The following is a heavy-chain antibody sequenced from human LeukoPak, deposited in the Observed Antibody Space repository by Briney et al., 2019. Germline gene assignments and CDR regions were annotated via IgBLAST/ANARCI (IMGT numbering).Heavy chain of an antibody. D-gene: IGHD6-19*01. J-gene: IGHJ4*02. Sequence: PSETLSLTCAVYGGSFSGYYWSWIRQPPGKGLEWIGEINHSGSTNYNPSLKSRVTISVDTSKNQFSLKLSSVTAADTAVYYCAGARRYSSGWYDYWGQGTLVTVSS. CDR1: GGSFSGYY. CDR3: AGARRYSSGWYDY. V-gene: IGHV4-34*01. CDR2: INHSGST.